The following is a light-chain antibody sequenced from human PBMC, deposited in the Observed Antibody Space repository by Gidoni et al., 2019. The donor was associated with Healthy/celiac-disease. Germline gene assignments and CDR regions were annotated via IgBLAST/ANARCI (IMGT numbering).Light chain of an antibody. Sequence: EIVLTQSPATLSLSPGERATISCRASQSVSSYLAWYQQKPGQAPRLLIYDASNSATGIPARFSGSGSVTDFTLTISSLEPDDFAVYYCQQRRNWPPWTFGQGTKVDIK. CDR1: QSVSSY. CDR2: DAS. J-gene: IGKJ1*01. V-gene: IGKV3-11*01. CDR3: QQRRNWPPWT.